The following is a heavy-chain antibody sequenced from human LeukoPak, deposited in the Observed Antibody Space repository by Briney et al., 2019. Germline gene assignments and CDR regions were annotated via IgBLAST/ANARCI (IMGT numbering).Heavy chain of an antibody. V-gene: IGHV4-34*01. J-gene: IGHJ5*02. CDR2: INHSGST. Sequence: SETLSLTCAVYGGSFSGYYWSWIRQPPGKGLEWIGEINHSGSTNYNPSLKSRVTISVDTSKNQFSLKLSSVTAADTAVYYCARGRRSIEARPGSNWFDPWGQGTLVPVSS. CDR1: GGSFSGYY. CDR3: ARGRRSIEARPGSNWFDP. D-gene: IGHD6-6*01.